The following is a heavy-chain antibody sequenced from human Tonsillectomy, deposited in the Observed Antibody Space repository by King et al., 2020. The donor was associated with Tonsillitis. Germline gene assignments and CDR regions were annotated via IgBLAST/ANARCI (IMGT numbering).Heavy chain of an antibody. Sequence: QLVQSGAEVKKPGASVKVSCKTSGYTFTNYGISWVRQAPGQGLEWMGWISGYNGNTMYAQKFQGRVTMTTDTSTSTAYMDLGSLRSDDTAVYYCARDLREWELYYDYYGLDVWGQGTTVTVSS. CDR3: ARDLREWELYYDYYGLDV. CDR2: ISGYNGNT. J-gene: IGHJ6*02. V-gene: IGHV1-18*04. D-gene: IGHD1-26*01. CDR1: GYTFTNYG.